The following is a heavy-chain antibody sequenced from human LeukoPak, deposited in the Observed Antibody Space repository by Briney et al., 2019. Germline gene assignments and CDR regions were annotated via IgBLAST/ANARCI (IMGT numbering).Heavy chain of an antibody. V-gene: IGHV4-61*02. CDR3: ARVKGSGSDS. J-gene: IGHJ4*02. CDR2: IYTSGST. D-gene: IGHD3-10*01. CDR1: GGSISIGTYY. Sequence: PSETLSLTCTVSGGSISIGTYYWSWIRQPAGKGLEWIGRIYTSGSTNYNPSLKSRVTISVDTSKNQFSLKLSSVTAADTAVYYCARVKGSGSDSWGQGTLVTVSS.